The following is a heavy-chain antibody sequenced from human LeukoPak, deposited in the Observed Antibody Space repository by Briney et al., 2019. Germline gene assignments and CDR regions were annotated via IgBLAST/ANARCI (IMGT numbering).Heavy chain of an antibody. CDR3: ATVIVAPGTRTPYFAY. Sequence: PSQTLSLTCTVSGASIRTGDHYWSWIRQPPGKGLEWIGYIYYSGSTYYNPSLRSRITISVDTSKNQFSLKLSSVTAADTAVYYSATVIVAPGTRTPYFAYWGQGTLVTVSS. V-gene: IGHV4-30-4*01. D-gene: IGHD6-13*01. CDR2: IYYSGST. CDR1: GASIRTGDHY. J-gene: IGHJ4*02.